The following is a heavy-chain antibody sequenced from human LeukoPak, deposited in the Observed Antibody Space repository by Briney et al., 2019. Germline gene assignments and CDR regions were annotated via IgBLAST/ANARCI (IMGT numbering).Heavy chain of an antibody. CDR1: GFTVSSNY. Sequence: GGSLRLSCAASGFTVSSNYMSWVRQAPGKGLEWVSVIYSGGSTYYADSVKGRFTISRDNSKNTLYLQMNSLRAEDTAVYYCARAVSSWYGRDYWGQGTLVTVSS. D-gene: IGHD6-13*01. CDR3: ARAVSSWYGRDY. J-gene: IGHJ4*02. CDR2: IYSGGST. V-gene: IGHV3-53*01.